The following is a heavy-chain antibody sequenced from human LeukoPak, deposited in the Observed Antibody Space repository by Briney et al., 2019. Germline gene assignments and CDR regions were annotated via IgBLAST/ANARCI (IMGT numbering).Heavy chain of an antibody. Sequence: GGSLRLSCSATGFTFSSYGMHWVRQAPGKGLEWVAAISYDGGNQDFIDSVKGRFTISRDNAKNSLYLQMNSLRAEDTAVYYCARDLSYYDFWSTFGDWGQGTLVTVSS. V-gene: IGHV3-30*03. D-gene: IGHD3-3*01. J-gene: IGHJ4*02. CDR1: GFTFSSYG. CDR3: ARDLSYYDFWSTFGD. CDR2: ISYDGGNQ.